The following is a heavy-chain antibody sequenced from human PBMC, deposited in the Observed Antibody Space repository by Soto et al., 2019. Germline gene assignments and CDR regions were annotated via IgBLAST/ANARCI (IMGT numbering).Heavy chain of an antibody. J-gene: IGHJ4*02. CDR1: GFTFNTYG. CDR3: AKGVGRVVIPAYFDY. D-gene: IGHD3-3*01. V-gene: IGHV3-30*18. CDR2: ISYDGIHK. Sequence: QVQLVESGGGVVQPGRSLRLSCAASGFTFNTYGMHWVRQAPGKGLEWVAVISYDGIHKFYPDSVRGRFTISRGNTQRTLYLQLDSLRAEDTAVYYCAKGVGRVVIPAYFDYWGQGALVSVSS.